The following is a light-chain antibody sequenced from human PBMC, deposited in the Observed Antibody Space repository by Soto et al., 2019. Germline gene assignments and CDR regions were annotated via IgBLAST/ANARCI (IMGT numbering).Light chain of an antibody. J-gene: IGKJ5*01. Sequence: DIQMTQSPSVLSASVGDRVAITCRAIQSIGKHLNWYQQKPGKAPKFLIYGASTLQSGVPSRFTGSGSGTDFTLTVNSLQAEDFATYYCHQGYSSPATFAQGTRLEI. V-gene: IGKV1-39*02. CDR3: HQGYSSPAT. CDR2: GAS. CDR1: QSIGKH.